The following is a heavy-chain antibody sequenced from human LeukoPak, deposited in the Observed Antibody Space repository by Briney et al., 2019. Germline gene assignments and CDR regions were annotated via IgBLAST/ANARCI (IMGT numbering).Heavy chain of an antibody. CDR1: GDSFTKYY. D-gene: IGHD2-15*01. CDR2: NNPSDGST. Sequence: ASVKVSCKASGDSFTKYYMHWVRQAPGQGLEWMGINNPSDGSTTYTQKFQGRVTMTTDTSTSTVNMELSSLRSEDTAVYYCAPSVRSGGSYYFDYWGQGTLVTVSS. V-gene: IGHV1-46*01. CDR3: APSVRSGGSYYFDY. J-gene: IGHJ4*02.